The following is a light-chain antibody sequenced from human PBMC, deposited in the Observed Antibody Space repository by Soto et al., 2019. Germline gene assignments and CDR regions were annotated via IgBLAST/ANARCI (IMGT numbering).Light chain of an antibody. Sequence: QSALTQPPSASGSPGQSVTISCTGTSSDVGGYNYVSWYQQHPGKAPKLMIYVVSKRPSGVPDRFSGSKSGNTASLTVSGLQAEDEADYYCSSYAGSNIVVFGGGTKLTV. CDR2: VVS. CDR1: SSDVGGYNY. J-gene: IGLJ2*01. V-gene: IGLV2-8*01. CDR3: SSYAGSNIVV.